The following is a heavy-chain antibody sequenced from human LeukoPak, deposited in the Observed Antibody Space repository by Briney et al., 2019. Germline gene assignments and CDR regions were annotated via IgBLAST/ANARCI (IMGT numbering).Heavy chain of an antibody. Sequence: PSGTLSLTCAVYGGSFSGYYWSWIRQPPGKGLEWIGEINHSGSTNYNPSLKSRVTISVDTSKNQFSLKLSSVTAADTAVYYCARGPPPLGYCSGGSCYDNEYYYGMDVWGQGTTVTVSS. CDR1: GGSFSGYY. V-gene: IGHV4-34*01. CDR3: ARGPPPLGYCSGGSCYDNEYYYGMDV. J-gene: IGHJ6*02. CDR2: INHSGST. D-gene: IGHD2-15*01.